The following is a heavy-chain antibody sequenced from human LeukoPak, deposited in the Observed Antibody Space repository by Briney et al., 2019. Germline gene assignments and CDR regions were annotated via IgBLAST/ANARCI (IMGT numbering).Heavy chain of an antibody. V-gene: IGHV3-15*01. CDR3: TTDCGGDCYTYYYYYYYMDV. CDR1: GFTFSNAW. Sequence: SGGSLRLSCAASGFTFSNAWMSWVRQAPGKGLEWVGRTKSKTDGGTTDYAAPVKGRFTISRDDSKNTPYLQMNSLKTEDTAVYYCTTDCGGDCYTYYYYYYYMDVWGKGTTVTVSS. D-gene: IGHD2-21*01. CDR2: TKSKTDGGTT. J-gene: IGHJ6*03.